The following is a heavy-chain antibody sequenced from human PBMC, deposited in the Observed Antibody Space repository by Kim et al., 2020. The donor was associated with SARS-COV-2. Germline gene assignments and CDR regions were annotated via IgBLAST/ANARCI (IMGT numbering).Heavy chain of an antibody. CDR3: VRDRMGGAFDM. Sequence: GGSLRLSCATSGFTFSAYDINWVRQAPGKGLEWLSFITKSSTTIYYADSVEGRFTISRDNAKNSLFLQMNSLRDEDTALYYCVRDRMGGAFDMWGQGKMV. J-gene: IGHJ3*02. CDR1: GFTFSAYD. D-gene: IGHD3-16*01. CDR2: ITKSSTTI. V-gene: IGHV3-48*02.